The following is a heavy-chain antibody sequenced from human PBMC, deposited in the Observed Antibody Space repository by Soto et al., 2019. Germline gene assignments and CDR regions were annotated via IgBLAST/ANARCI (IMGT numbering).Heavy chain of an antibody. D-gene: IGHD2-15*01. Sequence: PSETLSLTCTVSGGSISSYYWSWIRQPPGKGLEWIGYIYYSGSTNYNPSLKSRVTISVDTSKNQFSLKLSSVTAADTAVYYCARDSLGYCRGGSCYPPGGWFDPWGQGTLVTVSS. CDR2: IYYSGST. CDR1: GGSISSYY. V-gene: IGHV4-59*01. CDR3: ARDSLGYCRGGSCYPPGGWFDP. J-gene: IGHJ5*02.